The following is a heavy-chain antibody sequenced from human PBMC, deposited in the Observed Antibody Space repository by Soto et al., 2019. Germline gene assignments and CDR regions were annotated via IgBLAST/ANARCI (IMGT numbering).Heavy chain of an antibody. CDR2: CTPSSSSI. V-gene: IGHV3-21*01. J-gene: IGHJ4*02. CDR3: ARDAASSLDH. D-gene: IGHD6-13*01. Sequence: EVQLVESGGGLVKPGGSLRLSCAASGFTFKLYTMPWVRQAPGKGLEWVSFCTPSSSSISYADSVEGRFTISRDNARNSLYLQIHNLRAEDTAVYYCARDAASSLDHWGQGTLVTVSS. CDR1: GFTFKLYT.